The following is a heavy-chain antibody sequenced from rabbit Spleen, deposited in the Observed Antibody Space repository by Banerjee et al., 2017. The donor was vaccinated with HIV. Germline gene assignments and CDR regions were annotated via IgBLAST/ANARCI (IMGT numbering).Heavy chain of an antibody. Sequence: QSLEESGGDLVKPEGSLTLTCTASGFSFSSGYDMCWVRQAPGKGLEWIACIYTGSSGTTYYASWAKGRFTISKTSSTTVTLQMTSLTAADTATYFCARLVVGDIYFNLWGPGTLVTVS. V-gene: IGHV1S40*01. CDR2: IYTGSSGTT. J-gene: IGHJ4*01. CDR1: GFSFSSGYD. CDR3: ARLVVGDIYFNL. D-gene: IGHD2-1*01.